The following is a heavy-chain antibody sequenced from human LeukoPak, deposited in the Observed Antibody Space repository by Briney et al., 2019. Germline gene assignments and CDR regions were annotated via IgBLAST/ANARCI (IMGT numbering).Heavy chain of an antibody. D-gene: IGHD2-15*01. CDR1: GFSFRNFW. Sequence: PGGSLRLSCTASGFSFRNFWMHWVRQAPGKGLVWVSRINSDGSSTSYADSVKGRFTISRDNAKNTLYLQMNSLRAEDTAVYYCARGVVAATLDYWGQGTLVTVSS. CDR2: INSDGSST. CDR3: ARGVVAATLDY. J-gene: IGHJ4*02. V-gene: IGHV3-74*01.